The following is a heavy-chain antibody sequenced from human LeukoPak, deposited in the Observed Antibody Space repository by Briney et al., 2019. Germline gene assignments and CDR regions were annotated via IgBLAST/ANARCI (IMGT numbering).Heavy chain of an antibody. Sequence: ASVKVSCKASGYTFTNYGISWGRQAPGQGLEWIGWISTYNAKTNSAQRFQGRFTMTADTSTDTAYMELRSLTSDDTAVFYCARDLVSLLYGSGIDYWGQGTQVTVSA. CDR2: ISTYNAKT. CDR3: ARDLVSLLYGSGIDY. J-gene: IGHJ4*02. D-gene: IGHD3-10*01. V-gene: IGHV1-18*01. CDR1: GYTFTNYG.